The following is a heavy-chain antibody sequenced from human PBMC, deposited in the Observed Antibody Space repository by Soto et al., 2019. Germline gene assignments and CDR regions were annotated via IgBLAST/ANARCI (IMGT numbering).Heavy chain of an antibody. CDR2: INSDGSST. V-gene: IGHV3-74*01. CDR3: VRAIGHYGMDV. CDR1: GFIFSNCW. D-gene: IGHD3-22*01. J-gene: IGHJ6*02. Sequence: LRLSCVASGFIFSNCWMHWVRQAPGMGLVWVSHINSDGSSTTYADSVKGRFTISRDNAKNTLYLQMNSLRAEDTAVYYCVRAIGHYGMDVWGRGTTVTVSS.